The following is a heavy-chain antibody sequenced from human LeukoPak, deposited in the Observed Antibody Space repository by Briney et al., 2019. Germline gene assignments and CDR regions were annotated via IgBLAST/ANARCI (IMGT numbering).Heavy chain of an antibody. V-gene: IGHV1-69*05. Sequence: SVKVSCXTSGGTFNNSAISWVRQAPGQGLEWLGRIIPLFGTAGYAQKFQGRVTITKDESTRTVYLDLSSLTSADTAVYYCARDVHGDYGSGWFDPWGQGTLVSVSS. J-gene: IGHJ5*02. CDR2: IIPLFGTA. CDR1: GGTFNNSA. CDR3: ARDVHGDYGSGWFDP. D-gene: IGHD4-17*01.